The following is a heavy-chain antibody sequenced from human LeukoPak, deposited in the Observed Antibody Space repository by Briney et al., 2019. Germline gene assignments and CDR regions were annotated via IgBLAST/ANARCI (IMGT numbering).Heavy chain of an antibody. D-gene: IGHD2-2*03. CDR2: INTYSGDT. CDR1: GYIFNSYG. V-gene: IGHV1-18*01. CDR3: VRIDHGSYDY. J-gene: IGHJ4*02. Sequence: ASVKVSCKASGYIFNSYGISWVRQAPGQGLEWMAWINTYSGDTNYAKNLQGRVTVTTHTSTSTAYMELKSLRSDDTAVYYCVRIDHGSYDYWGQGTLVTVSS.